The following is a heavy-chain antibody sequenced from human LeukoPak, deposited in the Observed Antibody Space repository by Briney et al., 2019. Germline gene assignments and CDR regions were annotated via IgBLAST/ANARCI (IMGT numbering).Heavy chain of an antibody. D-gene: IGHD3-10*01. CDR3: VTETLGSFHN. Sequence: PGGSLRLSCEASGITLSNAWMNWVRQAPGKGLEWVALLKSISNGGTTDYAAPVKGRFTLSRDDSKNTLYLQMNSLKTEDTAVYYCVTETLGSFHNWGQGTLVTVSS. J-gene: IGHJ4*02. CDR1: GITLSNAW. V-gene: IGHV3-15*01. CDR2: LKSISNGGTT.